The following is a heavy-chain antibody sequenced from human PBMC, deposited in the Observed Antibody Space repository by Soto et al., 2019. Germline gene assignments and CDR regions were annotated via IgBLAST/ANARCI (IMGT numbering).Heavy chain of an antibody. CDR3: ARRKGYCSSTSCYAEYAFDI. V-gene: IGHV1-18*01. CDR2: ISAYNSNT. CDR1: GYTFTSYG. Sequence: ASVKVSCKASGYTFTSYGISWVRQAPGQGLERMRWISAYNSNTNYAQKLQGRVTMTTDTSTRTAYMELRSLRSDDTAVYYCARRKGYCSSTSCYAEYAFDIWGQGTMVTVSS. J-gene: IGHJ3*02. D-gene: IGHD2-2*01.